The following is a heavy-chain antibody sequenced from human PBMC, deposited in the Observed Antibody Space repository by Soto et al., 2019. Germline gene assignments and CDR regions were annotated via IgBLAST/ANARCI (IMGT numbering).Heavy chain of an antibody. CDR2: IKPSSGGT. Sequence: ASVKVSCKASGYRFTAYYMYWVRQAPGQGPEWMGWIKPSSGGTKYAQKFQGRVTMTRDTSISTAYMELSRLRSDDTAVYYCARADYDVLTGYYTSSYYFDYWGQGTLVTVSS. D-gene: IGHD3-9*01. CDR1: GYRFTAYY. CDR3: ARADYDVLTGYYTSSYYFDY. J-gene: IGHJ4*02. V-gene: IGHV1-2*02.